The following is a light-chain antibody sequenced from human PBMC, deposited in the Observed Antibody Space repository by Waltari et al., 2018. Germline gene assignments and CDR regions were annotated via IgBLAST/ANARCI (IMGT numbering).Light chain of an antibody. CDR3: QQSYSTPLIT. V-gene: IGKV1-39*01. Sequence: DIQMTQSPSSLSASVGYRVTITCRASQSISSYLNWYQQKPGKAPKLLIYAASSWQSGVPSRFSGSGSGTDFTLTISSLQPEDFATYYCQQSYSTPLITFGQGTRLEIK. J-gene: IGKJ5*01. CDR1: QSISSY. CDR2: AAS.